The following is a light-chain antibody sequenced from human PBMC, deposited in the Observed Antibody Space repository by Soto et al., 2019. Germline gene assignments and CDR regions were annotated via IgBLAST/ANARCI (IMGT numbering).Light chain of an antibody. CDR1: SGHSSYA. V-gene: IGLV4-69*01. Sequence: QLVLTQPPSASASLGASVRLTCTLNSGHSSYAIAWHQQQPEKGPQYLMKINSDGSHSKGGGIPDRFSGSSSGAERYLTISSLQSEDEADYYCQVWGTGMVFGGGTKLTVL. J-gene: IGLJ2*01. CDR2: INSDGSH. CDR3: QVWGTGMV.